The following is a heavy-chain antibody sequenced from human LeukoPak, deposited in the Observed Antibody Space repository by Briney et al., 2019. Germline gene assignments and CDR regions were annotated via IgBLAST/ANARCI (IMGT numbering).Heavy chain of an antibody. V-gene: IGHV1-8*01. CDR1: GYTFTSYD. CDR2: MNPNSGNI. D-gene: IGHD1-26*01. CDR3: ARGPSGSGSYMVDY. J-gene: IGHJ4*02. Sequence: GASVKVSCKASGYTFTSYDINWVRQATGQGLEWMGWMNPNSGNIGYAQKFQGRVAMTRNTSISTAYMELSSLTFEDSAIYYCARGPSGSGSYMVDYWAQGTLVTVSS.